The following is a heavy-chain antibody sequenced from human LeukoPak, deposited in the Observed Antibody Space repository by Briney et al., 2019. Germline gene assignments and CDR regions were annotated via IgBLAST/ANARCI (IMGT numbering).Heavy chain of an antibody. CDR3: ARGMDWFDP. V-gene: IGHV3-21*01. J-gene: IGHJ5*02. Sequence: PGGSLRLSCAASGFTFSHYSMNWVRQAPGKGLEWVSSISGSVSNIYYADSLKGRFTISRDNAKSSLYLQMSSLRAEDTAVYYCARGMDWFDPCGRGTLVTVSS. D-gene: IGHD2-8*01. CDR2: ISGSVSNI. CDR1: GFTFSHYS.